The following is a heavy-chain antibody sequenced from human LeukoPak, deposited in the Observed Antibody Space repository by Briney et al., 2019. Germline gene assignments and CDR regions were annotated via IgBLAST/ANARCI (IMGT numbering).Heavy chain of an antibody. Sequence: GGSLRLSCAASGFTFSNYAMSWVRQAPGKGLEWVSGINWNGGSTGYADSVKGRFTISRDNAKNTLYLQMNSLRAEDTAVYYCAKHGSGGLDDAFDIWGQGTMVTVSS. V-gene: IGHV3-20*04. CDR2: INWNGGST. CDR1: GFTFSNYA. J-gene: IGHJ3*02. CDR3: AKHGSGGLDDAFDI. D-gene: IGHD2-15*01.